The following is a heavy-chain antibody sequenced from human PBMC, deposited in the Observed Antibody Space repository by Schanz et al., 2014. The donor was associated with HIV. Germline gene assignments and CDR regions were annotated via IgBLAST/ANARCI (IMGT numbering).Heavy chain of an antibody. CDR2: INPSSGGT. CDR3: AKGLQKFDWRSPFDY. D-gene: IGHD3-9*01. J-gene: IGHJ4*02. Sequence: QVQLVQSGAEVQKPGASVKVSCKASGYTFTGYYMHWVRQAPGQGLEWMGWINPSSGGTNYAQKFQGRVTMTRDTSISTAYMELRRLRSDDTAVYFCAKGLQKFDWRSPFDYWGQGTLLTVSS. V-gene: IGHV1-2*02. CDR1: GYTFTGYY.